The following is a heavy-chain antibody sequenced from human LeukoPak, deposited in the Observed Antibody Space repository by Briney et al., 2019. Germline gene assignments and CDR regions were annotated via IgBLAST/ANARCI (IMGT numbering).Heavy chain of an antibody. V-gene: IGHV3-74*01. CDR3: ARVNDILTGYYLEGAFDP. CDR1: GFTFSSYW. Sequence: GGSLRLSCVVSGFTFSSYWMHWVRQAPGKGLVWVSRINSDGSSIRYADSVKGRFTISRDNAKNTLYLQMNSLRAEDTAVYYCARVNDILTGYYLEGAFDPWGQGTLVTVSS. D-gene: IGHD3-9*01. CDR2: INSDGSSI. J-gene: IGHJ5*02.